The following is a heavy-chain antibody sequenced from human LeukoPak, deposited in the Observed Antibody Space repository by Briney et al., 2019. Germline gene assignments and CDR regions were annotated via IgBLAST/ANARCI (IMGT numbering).Heavy chain of an antibody. Sequence: GGSLRLSCAASGFTFRNYAMHWVRQAPGKGLEWVAVISSDGTNKNYADSVKGRFTISRDKAKNMVYLQVNSLRSEDTAVYYCARDPVTTWGYFDYWGQGTLVTVSS. J-gene: IGHJ4*02. V-gene: IGHV3-30-3*01. CDR3: ARDPVTTWGYFDY. CDR2: ISSDGTNK. D-gene: IGHD4-17*01. CDR1: GFTFRNYA.